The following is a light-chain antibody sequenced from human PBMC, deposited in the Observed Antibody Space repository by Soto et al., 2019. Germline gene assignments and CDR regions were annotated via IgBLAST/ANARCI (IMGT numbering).Light chain of an antibody. J-gene: IGKJ5*01. Sequence: EMVMTQSPATRSLSPGERATLSCRASQSVSRNLAWYQQKPGQAPRLLIYGASTRATGIPARFSGSGSGTEFTLTISSLQSEDFAVYYCQQYNNWTFTFGQGTRLEIK. CDR1: QSVSRN. CDR3: QQYNNWTFT. CDR2: GAS. V-gene: IGKV3-15*01.